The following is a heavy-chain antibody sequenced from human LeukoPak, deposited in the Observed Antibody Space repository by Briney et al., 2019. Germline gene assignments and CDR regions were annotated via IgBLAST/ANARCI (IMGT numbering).Heavy chain of an antibody. CDR1: GFTFSSYS. D-gene: IGHD3-3*01. Sequence: GGSLRLSCAASGFTFSSYSMNWVRQAPGKGLEWVSYISSSSSTIYYADSVKGRFTISRDNAKNSLYLQMNSLRAEDTAVYYCARDLATLDDPESNVWGKGTTVTISS. V-gene: IGHV3-48*01. J-gene: IGHJ6*04. CDR2: ISSSSSTI. CDR3: ARDLATLDDPESNV.